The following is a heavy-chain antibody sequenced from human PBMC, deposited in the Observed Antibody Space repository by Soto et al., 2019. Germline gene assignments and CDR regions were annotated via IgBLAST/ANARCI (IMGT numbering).Heavy chain of an antibody. CDR3: ARNRHTRYYDFSYGMDV. V-gene: IGHV3-48*02. CDR2: ISSSSSTI. J-gene: IGHJ6*02. Sequence: GGSLRLSCAASGFTFSSYSMNWVRQAPGKGLEWVSYISSSSSTIYYADSVRGRFTISRDNAKNSLYLQMNSLRDEDTAVYYCARNRHTRYYDFSYGMDVWGQGTTVTVSS. CDR1: GFTFSSYS. D-gene: IGHD3-3*01.